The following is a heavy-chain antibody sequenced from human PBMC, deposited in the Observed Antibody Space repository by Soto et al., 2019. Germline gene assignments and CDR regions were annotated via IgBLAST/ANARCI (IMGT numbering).Heavy chain of an antibody. CDR1: GYNFACYW. D-gene: IGHD3-3*01. CDR2: IYPSDSDT. CDR3: ARGGVSTRTFDY. Sequence: PGESLKISCNGSGYNFACYWIAWVGQMPGKGLELMGIIYPSDSDTRYRPSFQGQVTISADKSISSAYLQWSSLRASDTAMYYCARGGVSTRTFDYWGQGTPVTVSS. V-gene: IGHV5-51*01. J-gene: IGHJ4*02.